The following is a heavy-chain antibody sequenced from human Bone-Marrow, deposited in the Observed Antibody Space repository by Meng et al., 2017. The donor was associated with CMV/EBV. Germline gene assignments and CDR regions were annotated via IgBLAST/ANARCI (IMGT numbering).Heavy chain of an antibody. CDR1: GFTFDDYA. CDR2: ISWNSGSI. CDR3: ASVSGSFAY. Sequence: SLKISCAASGFTFDDYAMHWVRQAPGKGLEWVSGISWNSGSIGYADSVKGRFTISRDNAKNSLYLQMNSLRAEDTALYYCASVSGSFAYWGQGPLVPVYS. D-gene: IGHD1-26*01. V-gene: IGHV3-9*01. J-gene: IGHJ4*02.